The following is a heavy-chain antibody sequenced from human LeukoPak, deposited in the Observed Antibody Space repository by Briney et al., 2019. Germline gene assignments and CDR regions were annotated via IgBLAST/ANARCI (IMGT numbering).Heavy chain of an antibody. CDR3: ARDEGRNWFDP. J-gene: IGHJ5*02. Sequence: SETLSLTCAVSGDSIITNHWWSWVRQPPGKGLEWIGEIYHGGNTNYNPSLKSRVTISVDKSNNHFSLNLNSVTAADTAVYYCARDEGRNWFDPWGQGTLVTVSS. CDR2: IYHGGNT. V-gene: IGHV4-4*02. CDR1: GDSIITNHW.